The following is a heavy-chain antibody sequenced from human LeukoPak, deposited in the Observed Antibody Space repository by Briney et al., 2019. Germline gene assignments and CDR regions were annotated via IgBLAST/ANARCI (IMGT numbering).Heavy chain of an antibody. CDR1: GYTFTSYG. Sequence: GASVKPSCKASGYTFTSYGIGWVRQAPGQGLEWRTWISAYNGNTDYAQKLQGRVTMTTDTSTSTAYMELRSLRSDDTAVYYCARAPGSGWYYYGMDVWGKGTTVTVSS. CDR3: ARAPGSGWYYYGMDV. D-gene: IGHD6-19*01. CDR2: ISAYNGNT. V-gene: IGHV1-18*04. J-gene: IGHJ6*04.